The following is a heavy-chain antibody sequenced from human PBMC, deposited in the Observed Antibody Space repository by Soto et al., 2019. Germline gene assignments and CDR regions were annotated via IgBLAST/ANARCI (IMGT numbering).Heavy chain of an antibody. J-gene: IGHJ4*02. D-gene: IGHD1-26*01. CDR2: IYPGDSET. Sequence: GESLKISCKGCGYSFTSYWIGWVRQMPGKGLEWMGIIYPGDSETRYSPSFQGQVTISADKSINTAYLQWGSLKASDSGMYYCVRPPSESYHYFDYWGQGTLVTVSS. CDR3: VRPPSESYHYFDY. CDR1: GYSFTSYW. V-gene: IGHV5-51*01.